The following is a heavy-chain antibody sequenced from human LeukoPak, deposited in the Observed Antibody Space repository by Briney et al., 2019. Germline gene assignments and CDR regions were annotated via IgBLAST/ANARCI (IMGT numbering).Heavy chain of an antibody. J-gene: IGHJ6*03. Sequence: PSETLSLTCTVSGDSISSSNYYWGWIRQPPGKGLEWIGSFLYGGSTYYNPSLMSRVTISVDTSKNQFFLKLSSVTAADTAVYYCARVVKDYPMDVWGKGTTVTVSS. D-gene: IGHD2-21*01. CDR2: FLYGGST. V-gene: IGHV4-39*07. CDR1: GDSISSSNYY. CDR3: ARVVKDYPMDV.